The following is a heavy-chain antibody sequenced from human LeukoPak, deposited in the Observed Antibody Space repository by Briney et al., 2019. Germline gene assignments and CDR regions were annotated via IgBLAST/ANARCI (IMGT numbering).Heavy chain of an antibody. CDR1: GFTFSDYS. D-gene: IGHD1-1*01. J-gene: IGHJ1*01. Sequence: GGSLRLSCAASGFTFSDYSMNWVRQAQGRGLEWVSSISRSSSHVYYAGSVKGRFIISRDNAKNSLYLQMNSLGAADMSVYFRVRYLMGSGSTTAFLHHWGQGTVVTVSS. CDR2: ISRSSSHV. V-gene: IGHV3-21*01. CDR3: VRYLMGSGSTTAFLHH.